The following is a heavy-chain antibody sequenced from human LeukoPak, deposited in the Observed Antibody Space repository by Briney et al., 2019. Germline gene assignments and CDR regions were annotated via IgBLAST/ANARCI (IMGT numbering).Heavy chain of an antibody. D-gene: IGHD3-9*01. CDR1: GGSFSGYY. CDR3: ARLTRYFDWLSQNDAFDI. CDR2: INHSGST. V-gene: IGHV4-34*01. Sequence: SETLSLTCAVYGGSFSGYYWSWIRQPPGKGLECIGEINHSGSTNYNPSLKSRVTISVDTSKNQFSLKLSSVSAADTAVYYCARLTRYFDWLSQNDAFDIWGQGTMVTVSS. J-gene: IGHJ3*02.